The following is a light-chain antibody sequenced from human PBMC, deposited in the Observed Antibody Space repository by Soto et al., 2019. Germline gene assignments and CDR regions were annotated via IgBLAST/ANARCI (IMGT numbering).Light chain of an antibody. CDR1: QSVSRY. CDR3: KQRNNWT. CDR2: DAS. Sequence: EVVLTQSPATLSLSPGERATLSCRASQSVSRYVAWYQQKPGQAPRLLIFDASNRATGIPARFSGSGSGTDFTLTISSLEPEDFAVYYCKQRNNWTFGQGTKVDIK. V-gene: IGKV3-11*01. J-gene: IGKJ1*01.